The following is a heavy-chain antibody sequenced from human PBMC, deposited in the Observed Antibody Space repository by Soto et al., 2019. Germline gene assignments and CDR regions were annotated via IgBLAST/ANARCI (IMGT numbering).Heavy chain of an antibody. J-gene: IGHJ4*02. CDR2: ISYDGSSK. CDR3: ARGGGPFMNSVTNPFDY. V-gene: IGHV3-30*03. Sequence: PGGSLRLSCAASGFTFSSYGMHWVRQAPDKGLEWVAVISYDGSSKFYSDSVKGRFTISRDNSKNTLYLQMDSLRTEDTAVYYCARGGGPFMNSVTNPFDYWGQGTLVTVSS. D-gene: IGHD4-17*01. CDR1: GFTFSSYG.